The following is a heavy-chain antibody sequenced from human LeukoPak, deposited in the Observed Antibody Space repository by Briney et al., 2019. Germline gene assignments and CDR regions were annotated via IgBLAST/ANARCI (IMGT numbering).Heavy chain of an antibody. D-gene: IGHD6-19*01. CDR3: VKDTKSRSLPGIAVAGTSNYYGMDV. CDR2: IYNSGST. J-gene: IGHJ6*02. V-gene: IGHV3-66*01. CDR1: GFTVSSNY. Sequence: GGSLRLSCVVSGFTVSSNYMSWVRQAPGKGLEWVSVIYNSGSTYYADSVKGRFTISRDNSKNTLYLQMSSLRAEDTAVYYCVKDTKSRSLPGIAVAGTSNYYGMDVWGQGTTVTVSS.